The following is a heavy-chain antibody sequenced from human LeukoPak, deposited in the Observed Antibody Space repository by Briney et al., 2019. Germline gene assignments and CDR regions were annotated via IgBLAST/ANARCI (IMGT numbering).Heavy chain of an antibody. CDR1: GFIFNNYA. J-gene: IGHJ5*01. Sequence: GGPLRLSCSASGFIFNNYAMHWVRQAPGKGLEYVSAITSNGGSTYYADSVKGRFTISRDNSKNTLYLQMSSLRAEDTAVYYCVRIYSYSSGYYYDSWGQGTLVTVSS. CDR2: ITSNGGST. CDR3: VRIYSYSSGYYYDS. D-gene: IGHD3-22*01. V-gene: IGHV3-64D*06.